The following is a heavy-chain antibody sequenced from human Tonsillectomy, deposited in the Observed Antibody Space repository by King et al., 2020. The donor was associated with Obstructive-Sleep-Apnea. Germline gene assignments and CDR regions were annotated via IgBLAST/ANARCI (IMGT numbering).Heavy chain of an antibody. D-gene: IGHD4-17*01. Sequence: VQLQESGPGLVKPSQTLSLTCAVSGGSISSGAYSLSWIRQPPGKGLEWIGYIYYSGRTHYNPSLKSRFTISVDTPKNQFSLKLSPVTAADTAVYYCARGGDYGDYRTAVGADYWGQGTLVTVSS. CDR3: ARGGDYGDYRTAVGADY. CDR2: IYYSGRT. J-gene: IGHJ4*02. V-gene: IGHV4-30-4*07. CDR1: GGSISSGAYS.